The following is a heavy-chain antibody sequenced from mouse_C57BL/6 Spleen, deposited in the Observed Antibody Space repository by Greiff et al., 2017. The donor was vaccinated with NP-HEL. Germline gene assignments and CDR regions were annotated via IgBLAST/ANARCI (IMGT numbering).Heavy chain of an antibody. V-gene: IGHV5-9-1*02. CDR3: TRDPYYYYGSRTWYFDV. D-gene: IGHD1-1*01. CDR2: ISSGGDYI. J-gene: IGHJ1*03. Sequence: EVQLVESGEGLVKPGGSLKLSCAASGFTFSSYAMSWVRQTPEKRLEWVAYISSGGDYIYYADTVKGRFTISRDNARNTLYLQMSSLKSEDTAMYYCTRDPYYYYGSRTWYFDVWGTGTTVTVSS. CDR1: GFTFSSYA.